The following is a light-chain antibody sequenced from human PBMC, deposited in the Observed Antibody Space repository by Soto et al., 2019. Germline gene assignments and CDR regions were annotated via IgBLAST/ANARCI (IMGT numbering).Light chain of an antibody. CDR3: QQYDNWPIT. Sequence: EIMLTQSPDTLSLSPGERATLSCRASQSVSSNLAWYQQKPGRAPRLLIYGVSTRATGIPARFSGSGSGTEFTLIISSLQSEDSAVYYCQQYDNWPITFGQGTRLEIK. CDR2: GVS. CDR1: QSVSSN. J-gene: IGKJ5*01. V-gene: IGKV3-15*01.